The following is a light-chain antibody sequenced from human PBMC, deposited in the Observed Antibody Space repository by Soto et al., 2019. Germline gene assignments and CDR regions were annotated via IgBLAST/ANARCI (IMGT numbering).Light chain of an antibody. CDR3: QHLYT. CDR2: DAS. V-gene: IGKV1-33*01. CDR1: QDIGYY. Sequence: RMTQSPSSLSSFVGDGVTITCQASQDIGYYLNWYQQKPGKAPNLLIYDASNLQTGVSSRFSGSGSGTDFASTISSLQPEDIATYYCQHLYTFGQGTKVDIK. J-gene: IGKJ2*01.